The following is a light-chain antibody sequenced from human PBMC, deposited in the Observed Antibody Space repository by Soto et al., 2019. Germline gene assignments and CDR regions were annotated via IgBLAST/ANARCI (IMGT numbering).Light chain of an antibody. Sequence: QSALTQPASVSGSPGQSITISCTGTNSDVGGFNYVSWYQQYPGKAPKLMIYEVSNRPSGVSNRFSGSKSGNTASLTISGLQAEDDADYYCSSFTSSSTVVFGGGTQLTVL. J-gene: IGLJ2*01. CDR2: EVS. CDR1: NSDVGGFNY. CDR3: SSFTSSSTVV. V-gene: IGLV2-14*01.